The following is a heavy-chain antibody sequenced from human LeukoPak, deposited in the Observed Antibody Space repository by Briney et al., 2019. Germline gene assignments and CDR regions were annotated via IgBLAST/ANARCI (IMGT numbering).Heavy chain of an antibody. J-gene: IGHJ4*02. Sequence: ASETLSLTCTVSGGSISSSSYYWGWIRQPPEKGLEWIGSIYYSGSTYYNPSLKSRVTISVDTSKNQFSLKVNSVTAADTAVYYCARGGGSGWYLDYWGQGTLVTVSS. CDR3: ARGGGSGWYLDY. CDR1: GGSISSSSYY. CDR2: IYYSGST. V-gene: IGHV4-39*07. D-gene: IGHD6-19*01.